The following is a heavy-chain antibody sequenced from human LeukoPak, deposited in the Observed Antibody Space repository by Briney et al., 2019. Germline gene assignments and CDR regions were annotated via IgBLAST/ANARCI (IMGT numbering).Heavy chain of an antibody. Sequence: GGSLRLSCAASGFTFSSYEMNWVRQAPGKGLEWVSYINSSGSTIYYADSVKGRFTISRDNAKNSLYLQMNSLRAEDTAVYYCARDAFYYHSSGYPSYFDYWGQGTLVSVSS. D-gene: IGHD3-22*01. CDR2: INSSGSTI. CDR1: GFTFSSYE. J-gene: IGHJ4*02. V-gene: IGHV3-48*03. CDR3: ARDAFYYHSSGYPSYFDY.